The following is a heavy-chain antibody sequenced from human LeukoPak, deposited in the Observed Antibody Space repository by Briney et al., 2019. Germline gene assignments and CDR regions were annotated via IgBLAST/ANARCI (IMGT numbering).Heavy chain of an antibody. D-gene: IGHD2-2*01. Sequence: SETLSLTCTVSGGSISSGSYYWSWIRQPTGKGLEWIGRIYTSGSTNYNPSLKSRVTISVDTSKNQFSLELSSVTAADTAVYYCARDRPILIVVPAAMYYGMDVWGQGTTVTVSS. V-gene: IGHV4-61*02. CDR1: GGSISSGSYY. CDR3: ARDRPILIVVPAAMYYGMDV. CDR2: IYTSGST. J-gene: IGHJ6*02.